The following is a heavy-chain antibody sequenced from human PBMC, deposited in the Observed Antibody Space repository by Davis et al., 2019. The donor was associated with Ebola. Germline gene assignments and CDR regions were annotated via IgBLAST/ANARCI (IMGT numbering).Heavy chain of an antibody. J-gene: IGHJ4*02. V-gene: IGHV4-38-2*02. CDR3: ARDPPGGNSGDY. CDR2: IYHSGST. D-gene: IGHD4-23*01. Sequence: PSETLSLTCTVSGYSISSGYYWGWIRQPPGKGLEWIGSIYHSGSTYYNPSLKSRVTISVDTSKNQFSLKLSSVTAADTAVYYCARDPPGGNSGDYWGQGTLVTVSS. CDR1: GYSISSGYY.